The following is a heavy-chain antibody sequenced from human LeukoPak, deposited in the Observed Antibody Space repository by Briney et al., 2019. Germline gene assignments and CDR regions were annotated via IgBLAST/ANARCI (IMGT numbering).Heavy chain of an antibody. CDR2: INNSGST. Sequence: SETLSLTCAVYGGSFSGYYWSWIRQPPGKGLEWIGEINNSGSTNYNPSLKSRVTISVDTSKNQFSLKLSSVTAADTAVYYCARGRRYCSSTSCYTGSRWFDPWGQGTLVTVSS. CDR1: GGSFSGYY. J-gene: IGHJ5*02. V-gene: IGHV4-34*01. CDR3: ARGRRYCSSTSCYTGSRWFDP. D-gene: IGHD2-2*02.